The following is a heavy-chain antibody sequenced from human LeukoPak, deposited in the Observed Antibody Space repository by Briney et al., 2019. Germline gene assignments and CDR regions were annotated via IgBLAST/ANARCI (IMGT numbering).Heavy chain of an antibody. CDR1: GGTFSSYA. J-gene: IGHJ6*02. CDR2: IIPILGIA. V-gene: IGHV1-69*04. D-gene: IGHD3-10*01. Sequence: GASVKVSCKASGGTFSSYAISWVRQAPGQGLEWMGRIIPILGIANYAQKFQGRVTITADKSTSTAYMELSSLRSEDTAVYYCAKAVRGDGMDVWGQGTTVTVSS. CDR3: AKAVRGDGMDV.